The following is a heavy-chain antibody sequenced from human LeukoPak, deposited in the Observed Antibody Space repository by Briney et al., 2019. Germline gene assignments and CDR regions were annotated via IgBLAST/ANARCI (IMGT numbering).Heavy chain of an antibody. CDR3: ARTNGDNDAFDI. V-gene: IGHV4-30-2*01. CDR1: GGSISSGGYS. CDR2: IYHSGST. J-gene: IGHJ3*02. D-gene: IGHD4-23*01. Sequence: TLSLTCAVSGGSISSGGYSWSWIRQPPGKGLEWIGYIYHSGSTYYTPSLKSRVTISVDRSKNQFSLKLNSVTAADTAVYYCARTNGDNDAFDIWGQGTMVTVSS.